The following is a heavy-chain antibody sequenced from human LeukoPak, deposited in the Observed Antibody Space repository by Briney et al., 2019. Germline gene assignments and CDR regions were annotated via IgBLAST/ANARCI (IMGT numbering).Heavy chain of an antibody. CDR2: ISYDGSNK. Sequence: GGSLRLSCAASGFTFTSYDIHWVRQAPGKGLEWVAVISYDGSNKYYADSVKGRFTISRDNSKNTMYLQLNSLRVEDTAVYYCARLSSSWYFDYWGQGTLVTVSS. CDR3: ARLSSSWYFDY. J-gene: IGHJ4*02. V-gene: IGHV3-30*03. D-gene: IGHD6-13*01. CDR1: GFTFTSYD.